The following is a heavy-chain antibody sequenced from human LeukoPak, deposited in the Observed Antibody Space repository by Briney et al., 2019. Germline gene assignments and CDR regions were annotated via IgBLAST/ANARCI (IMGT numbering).Heavy chain of an antibody. CDR1: GGSISGSY. V-gene: IGHV4-59*01. Sequence: SETLSLTCTVSGGSISGSYWSWIRQPPGNGLEWIAYMYNSGSTNYNPSLKSRVTISIDTSKNQFSLKLSSLTAADTAIYYCARGIESYGDYGYWGQGILVTVSS. D-gene: IGHD4-17*01. CDR2: MYNSGST. CDR3: ARGIESYGDYGY. J-gene: IGHJ4*02.